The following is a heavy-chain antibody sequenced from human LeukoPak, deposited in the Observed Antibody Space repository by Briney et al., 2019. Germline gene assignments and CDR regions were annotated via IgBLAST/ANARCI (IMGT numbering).Heavy chain of an antibody. Sequence: PGGSLRLSCAASGFTFSSYSMNWVRQAPGKGLEWVSSISSCSSYIYYADSVKGRFTISRYNAKNSLYLQVNSMRAEDTAVYYCASREGSAAGTADYWGQGTLVTVSS. J-gene: IGHJ4*02. CDR1: GFTFSSYS. CDR2: ISSCSSYI. D-gene: IGHD6-13*01. CDR3: ASREGSAAGTADY. V-gene: IGHV3-21*01.